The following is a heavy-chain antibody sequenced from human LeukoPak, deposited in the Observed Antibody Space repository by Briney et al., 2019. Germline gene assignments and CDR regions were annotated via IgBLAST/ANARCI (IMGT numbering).Heavy chain of an antibody. D-gene: IGHD6-13*01. CDR3: ARANNSSWHN. CDR2: IKPDGSAQ. J-gene: IGHJ4*02. CDR1: GFTFSSNW. V-gene: IGHV3-7*01. Sequence: GGSLRLSCATSGFTFSSNWMSWVRHVPGRGLDWVANIKPDGSAQYYAASVKGRFTVSRDNAKNSLYLQMNSLRVEDTAVYYCARANNSSWHNWGQGTLVTVSA.